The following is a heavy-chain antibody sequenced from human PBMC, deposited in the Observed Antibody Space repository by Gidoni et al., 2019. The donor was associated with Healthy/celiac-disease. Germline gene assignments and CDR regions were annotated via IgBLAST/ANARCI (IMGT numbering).Heavy chain of an antibody. CDR1: GFTFSSYA. CDR2: ISYDGGNK. V-gene: IGHV3-30-3*01. J-gene: IGHJ6*02. CDR3: ARGGLVWFGELLPGDGMDV. D-gene: IGHD3-10*01. Sequence: QVQLVESGGGVVQPGRSLGLPWQASGFTFSSYAMHWVRQAPGKGLEWVAVISYDGGNKYYADSVKGRFTISRDNSKNTLYLQMNSLRAEDTAVYYCARGGLVWFGELLPGDGMDVWGQGTTVTVSS.